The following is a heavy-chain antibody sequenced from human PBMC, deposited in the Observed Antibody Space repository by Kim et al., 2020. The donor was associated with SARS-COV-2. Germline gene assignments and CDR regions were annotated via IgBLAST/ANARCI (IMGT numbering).Heavy chain of an antibody. CDR3: ARGNGYCSSTSCYTSFEYYYGMDV. Sequence: GGSLRLSCAASGFTFSSYSMNWVRQAPGKGLEWVSYISSSSSTIYYADSVKGRFTISRDNAKNSLYLQMNSLRDEDTAVYYCARGNGYCSSTSCYTSFEYYYGMDVWGQGTTVTVSS. D-gene: IGHD2-2*02. CDR2: ISSSSSTI. V-gene: IGHV3-48*02. J-gene: IGHJ6*02. CDR1: GFTFSSYS.